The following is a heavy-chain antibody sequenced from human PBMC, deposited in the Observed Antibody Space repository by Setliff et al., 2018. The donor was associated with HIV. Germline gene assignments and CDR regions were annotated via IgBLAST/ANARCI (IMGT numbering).Heavy chain of an antibody. CDR2: INHSGNT. V-gene: IGHV4-39*07. J-gene: IGHJ6*03. Sequence: SETLSLTCIVSGESISSKNYYWGWIRQPPGKGLEWIGSINHSGNTNYNPSLKSRVTISVDTSKNQFSLKLSSVTAADTAVYYCARGRGGNYNYYYYYMDVWGKGTTVTVSS. CDR1: GESISSKNYY. CDR3: ARGRGGNYNYYYYYMDV. D-gene: IGHD2-21*02.